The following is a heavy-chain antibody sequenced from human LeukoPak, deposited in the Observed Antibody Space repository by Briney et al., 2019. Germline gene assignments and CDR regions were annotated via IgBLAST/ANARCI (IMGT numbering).Heavy chain of an antibody. CDR2: IYYSGST. CDR1: GGSISSYY. CDR3: ARASSFNWFDP. J-gene: IGHJ5*02. V-gene: IGHV4-59*01. Sequence: PSETLSLTCTVSGGSISSYYWSWIRQPPGKGLEWIGYIYYSGSTNYNPSLKSRVTISVDTSKNQFSLKLSSVTAADTAVYCCARASSFNWFDPWGQGTLVTVSS. D-gene: IGHD2-2*01.